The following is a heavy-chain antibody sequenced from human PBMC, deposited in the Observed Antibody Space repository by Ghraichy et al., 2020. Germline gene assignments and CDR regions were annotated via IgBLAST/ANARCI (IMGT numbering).Heavy chain of an antibody. Sequence: GESLNISCAASGFTFSDHYIDWVRQAPGKGLEWVGRTRDKAKSYTTEYAASVKGRFTISRDDSKNSLYLQMNSLQTEDTAVYFCARGGSAAAGTGYFLGMDVWSQGTTVSVSS. CDR1: GFTFSDHY. CDR2: TRDKAKSYTT. D-gene: IGHD6-13*01. J-gene: IGHJ6*01. V-gene: IGHV3-72*01. CDR3: ARGGSAAAGTGYFLGMDV.